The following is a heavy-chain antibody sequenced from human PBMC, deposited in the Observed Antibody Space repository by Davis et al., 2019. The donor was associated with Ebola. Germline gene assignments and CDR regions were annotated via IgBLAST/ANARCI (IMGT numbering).Heavy chain of an antibody. Sequence: PGGSLRLSCTVSGGSISSYYWSWIRQPPGKGLEWIGYIYYSGSTNYNPSLKSRVTISVDTSKNQFSLKLSSVTAADTAVYYWAREKGRITIFGVVRAPGYYMDVWGKGTTVTVSS. CDR2: IYYSGST. J-gene: IGHJ6*03. CDR1: GGSISSYY. V-gene: IGHV4-59*12. D-gene: IGHD3-3*01. CDR3: AREKGRITIFGVVRAPGYYMDV.